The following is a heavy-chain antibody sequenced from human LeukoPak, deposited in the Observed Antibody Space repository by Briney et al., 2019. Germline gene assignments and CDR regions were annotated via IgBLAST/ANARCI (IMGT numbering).Heavy chain of an antibody. CDR3: ARGGALWHYNWFDP. Sequence: SETLSLTCAVYGGSFSGYYWSWIRQPPGKGLEWIGEINHSGSTNYNPSLKSRVTISVDTSKNQFSLRLSSVTAADTAVYYCARGGALWHYNWFDPWGQGTLVTVSS. CDR1: GGSFSGYY. CDR2: INHSGST. J-gene: IGHJ5*02. D-gene: IGHD5-18*01. V-gene: IGHV4-34*01.